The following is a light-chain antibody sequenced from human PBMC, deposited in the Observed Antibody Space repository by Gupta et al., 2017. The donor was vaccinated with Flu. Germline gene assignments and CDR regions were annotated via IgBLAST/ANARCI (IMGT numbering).Light chain of an antibody. V-gene: IGKV4-1*01. CDR3: QQYYRPRYS. J-gene: IGKJ2*03. Sequence: DIVMTQSPDCQAVSLGERATIHCKSIQSVLYSSNNKNYLAWNQQQPGQPPNLLIYWASTRESVAPDLISSSGSGTVSPRTSSRLQAEDAAVYYCQQYYRPRYSFGQGTKLEIK. CDR2: WAS. CDR1: QSVLYSSNNKNY.